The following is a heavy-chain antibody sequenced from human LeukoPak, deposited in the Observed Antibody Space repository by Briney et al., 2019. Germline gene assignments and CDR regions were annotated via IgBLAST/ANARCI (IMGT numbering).Heavy chain of an antibody. V-gene: IGHV3-7*01. Sequence: PSETLSLTCTVSGGSISSYYWSWIRQPPGKGLEWVANIKQDGGEKYYVDSVKGRFTTSRDNGKNSLYLQMNSLRAEDTAVYYCARAEGDYYYYFYMDVWGKGTTVTVSS. CDR1: GGSISSYY. J-gene: IGHJ6*03. CDR3: ARAEGDYYYYFYMDV. CDR2: IKQDGGEK.